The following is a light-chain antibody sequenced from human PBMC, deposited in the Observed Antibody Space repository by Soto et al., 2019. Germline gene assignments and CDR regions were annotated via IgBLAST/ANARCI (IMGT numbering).Light chain of an antibody. J-gene: IGLJ3*02. CDR1: SSNIGAGYD. Sequence: QSVLTQPPSVSGAPGQRVTISCTGSSSNIGAGYDVHWYHQLPGTAPKLLIYENNNRPSGVPDRISGSKSGTSASLAITGLQAEDEADYYCQSYDSRLSSWVFGGGTQLTVL. V-gene: IGLV1-40*01. CDR2: ENN. CDR3: QSYDSRLSSWV.